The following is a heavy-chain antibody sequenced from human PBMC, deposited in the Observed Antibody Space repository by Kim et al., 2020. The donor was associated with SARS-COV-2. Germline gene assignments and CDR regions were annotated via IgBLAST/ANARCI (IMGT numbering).Heavy chain of an antibody. CDR2: IKSKTDGGTT. V-gene: IGHV3-15*01. CDR3: TASQFT. D-gene: IGHD6-19*01. CDR1: GFTFSNAW. Sequence: GGSLRLSCAASGFTFSNAWMRWVRQAPGKGLEWVGRIKSKTDGGTTDYAATGKGRFTISSDDSKSTLYMQMVSLKTEDIALYYSTASQFTWGQGTLRTV. J-gene: IGHJ4*02.